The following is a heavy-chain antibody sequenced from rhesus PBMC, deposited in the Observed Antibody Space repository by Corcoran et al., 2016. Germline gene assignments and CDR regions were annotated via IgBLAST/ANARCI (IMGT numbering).Heavy chain of an antibody. Sequence: QVQLQESGPGLVKPSQTLSLTCAISGDSVSSNSATWNWIRQSPSRGLEGMGRTTYRSKWYNDYAKSVQNRISINPDTSKNQFSLQLNSVTPEDMAVYYGARGSSWSFDYWGQGVLVTVSS. CDR2: TTYRSKWYN. CDR1: GDSVSSNSAT. D-gene: IGHD6-13*01. V-gene: IGHV6-1*01. J-gene: IGHJ4*01. CDR3: ARGSSWSFDY.